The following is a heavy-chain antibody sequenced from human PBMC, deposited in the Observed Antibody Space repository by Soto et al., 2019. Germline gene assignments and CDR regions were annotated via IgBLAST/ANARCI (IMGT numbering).Heavy chain of an antibody. CDR3: ASGIVVVPAAREYYYYGMDV. J-gene: IGHJ6*02. Sequence: SETLSLTCTMYSQSFSDYYWNWIRQTPGKGLEWIGEIDRSGRTKYNPSLKSRVTISVDTSKNQFSLKLSSVTAADTAVYYCASGIVVVPAAREYYYYGMDVWGQGTTVTVSS. V-gene: IGHV4-34*01. CDR2: IDRSGRT. CDR1: SQSFSDYY. D-gene: IGHD2-2*01.